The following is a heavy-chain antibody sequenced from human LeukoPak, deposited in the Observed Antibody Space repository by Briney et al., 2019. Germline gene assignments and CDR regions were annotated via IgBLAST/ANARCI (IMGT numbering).Heavy chain of an antibody. CDR3: ARDLRGDSSGYYYSYYFDY. V-gene: IGHV4-38-2*02. D-gene: IGHD3-22*01. CDR1: GYSISSGYY. Sequence: PSETLSLTCAVSGYSISSGYYWGWIRPPPGKGLEWIGSIYHSGSTYYNPSLKSRVTISVDTSKNQFSLELSSVTAVDTAVYYCARDLRGDSSGYYYSYYFDYWGQGTLVTVSS. J-gene: IGHJ4*02. CDR2: IYHSGST.